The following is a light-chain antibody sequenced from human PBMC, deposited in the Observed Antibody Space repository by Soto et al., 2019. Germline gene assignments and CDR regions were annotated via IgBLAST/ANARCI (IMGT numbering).Light chain of an antibody. Sequence: VMAQTPLSSLVALGQSASISCTSSQSLVHGDGNTYLSWLHLRPEQPPRVLVYQISKRFSGVPDRFSGSGAGTDFTLQLSRVEPEDACMYYCMQATQLPLSVGGGTRVEIK. V-gene: IGKV2-24*01. CDR2: QIS. CDR1: QSLVHGDGNTY. CDR3: MQATQLPLS. J-gene: IGKJ4*01.